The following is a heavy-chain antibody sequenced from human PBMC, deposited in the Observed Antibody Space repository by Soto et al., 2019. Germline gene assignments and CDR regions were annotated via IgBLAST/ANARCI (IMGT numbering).Heavy chain of an antibody. CDR1: GYTFISYG. J-gene: IGHJ4*02. D-gene: IGHD3-10*02. V-gene: IGHV1-18*01. CDR3: ARDLFD. CDR2: ISAHTGNT. Sequence: QVHLVQSGAEVKKPGASVKVSCKTSGYTFISYGITWVRQAPGQGLEWIGWISAHTGNTNYTQKFQGRLTITTDTSTSTAYMELRSLRSDDTAVYYCARDLFDWGQGTLVTVSS.